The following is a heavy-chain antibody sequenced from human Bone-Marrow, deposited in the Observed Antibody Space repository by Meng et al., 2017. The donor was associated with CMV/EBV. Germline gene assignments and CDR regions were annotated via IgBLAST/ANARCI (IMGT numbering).Heavy chain of an antibody. CDR1: GFTFSTYS. D-gene: IGHD2-2*01. CDR2: ITSRGTYI. CDR3: ARDIVVVPAVITVPYYYYGMDV. V-gene: IGHV3-21*01. J-gene: IGHJ6*02. Sequence: GESLKISCAASGFTFSTYSMTWVRQAPGMGLEWVSSITSRGTYIYYADSLKGRFTISRDNSKNTLYLQMNSLRAEDTAVYYCARDIVVVPAVITVPYYYYGMDVWGQGTTATVSS.